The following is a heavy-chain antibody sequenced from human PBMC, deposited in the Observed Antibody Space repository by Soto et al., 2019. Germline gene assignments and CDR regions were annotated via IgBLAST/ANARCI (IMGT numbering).Heavy chain of an antibody. CDR1: GYTFTSYG. D-gene: IGHD3-3*01. J-gene: IGHJ6*03. V-gene: IGHV1-18*01. CDR3: ARRRYYDFWGTWRGSYYYYYMDV. Sequence: ASVKVSCKASGYTFTSYGISWVRQAPGQGLEWMGWISAYNGNTNYAQKLQGRVTMTTDTSTSTAYMELRSLRSDDTAVYYCARRRYYDFWGTWRGSYYYYYMDVWGKGTTVTVSS. CDR2: ISAYNGNT.